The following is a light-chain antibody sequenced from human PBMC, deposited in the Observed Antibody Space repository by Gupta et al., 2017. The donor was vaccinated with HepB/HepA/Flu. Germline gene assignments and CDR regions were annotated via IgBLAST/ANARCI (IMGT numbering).Light chain of an antibody. V-gene: IGKV1-16*02. CDR2: TAS. CDR3: QQYKSYPIT. J-gene: IGKJ5*01. Sequence: VGDRVTITCRASQGISNSLAWFQRKPGLAPKSLISTASSLHTGVPSKFSGSGSGTEFTLTISSLQPEDSATYYCQQYKSYPITFGQGTRLEIK. CDR1: QGISNS.